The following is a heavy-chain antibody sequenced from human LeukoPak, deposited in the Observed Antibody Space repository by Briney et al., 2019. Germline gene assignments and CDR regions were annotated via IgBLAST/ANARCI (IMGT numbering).Heavy chain of an antibody. V-gene: IGHV4-4*09. CDR3: ARYYDYVWGSYYMDV. CDR2: IYTSGST. D-gene: IGHD3-16*01. CDR1: GGSISSYY. J-gene: IGHJ6*03. Sequence: PSETLSLTCTVSGGSISSYYWSWIRQPPGKGLGWIGYIYTSGSTNYNPSLKSRVTISVDTSKNQFSLKLSSVTAADTAVYYCARYYDYVWGSYYMDVWGKGTTVTVSS.